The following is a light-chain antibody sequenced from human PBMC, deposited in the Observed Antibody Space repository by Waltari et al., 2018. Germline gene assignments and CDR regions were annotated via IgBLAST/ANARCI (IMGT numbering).Light chain of an antibody. J-gene: IGKJ1*01. CDR1: QDISND. Sequence: DIQMTQSPSTLSASVGDRVTITCQASQDISNDLNWYQQKAGKAPNLLIYDASNLQTGAPSSFSGSGSGTDCTLTISSLQPEDIATYYCQQYDNLPRTFGQGTKVEIK. CDR3: QQYDNLPRT. CDR2: DAS. V-gene: IGKV1-33*01.